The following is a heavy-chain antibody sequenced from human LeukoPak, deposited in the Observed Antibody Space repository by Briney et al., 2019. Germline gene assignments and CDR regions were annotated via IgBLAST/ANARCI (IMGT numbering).Heavy chain of an antibody. V-gene: IGHV4-61*08. D-gene: IGHD3-3*02. Sequence: SETLSLTCTVSGGSVSSGGYYWSWIRQPPGKGLEWIGYIYYSGSTNYNPSLRSRVTISVDTSKNQFSLKLNSVTAADTAVYYCAGMKDISSWYFDLWGRGTLVTVSS. CDR2: IYYSGST. CDR1: GGSVSSGGYY. J-gene: IGHJ2*01. CDR3: AGMKDISSWYFDL.